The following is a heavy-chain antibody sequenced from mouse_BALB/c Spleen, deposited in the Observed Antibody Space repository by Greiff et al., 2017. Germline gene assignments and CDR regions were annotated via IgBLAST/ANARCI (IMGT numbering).Heavy chain of an antibody. J-gene: IGHJ4*01. D-gene: IGHD4-1*01. CDR2: IYPGNSDT. V-gene: IGHV1-5*01. Sequence: VQLKESGTVLARPGASVKMSCKASGYSFTSYWMHWVKQRPGQGLEWIGAIYPGNSDTSYNQKFKGKAKLTAVTSASTAYMELSSLTNEDSAVYYCTRWRWDDYYAMDYWGQGTSVTVSS. CDR3: TRWRWDDYYAMDY. CDR1: GYSFTSYW.